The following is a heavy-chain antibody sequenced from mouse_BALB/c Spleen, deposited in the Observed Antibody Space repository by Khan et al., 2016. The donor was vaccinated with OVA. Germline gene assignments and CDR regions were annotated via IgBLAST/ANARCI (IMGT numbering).Heavy chain of an antibody. J-gene: IGHJ3*01. V-gene: IGHV5-12*02. Sequence: EVQLLETGGGLVQPGGSLKLSCATSGFTFSDYYMYWVRQTPEKRLEWVAYISNRGATTYYPDTLRGRFTISRDNAKNTLYLQMSRLKSEDTAIYYCAREGYDGGLAYWGQGTLVTVSA. CDR1: GFTFSDYY. D-gene: IGHD2-3*01. CDR2: ISNRGATT. CDR3: AREGYDGGLAY.